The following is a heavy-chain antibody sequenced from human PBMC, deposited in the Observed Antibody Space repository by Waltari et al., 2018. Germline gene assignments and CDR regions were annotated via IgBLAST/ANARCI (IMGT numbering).Heavy chain of an antibody. D-gene: IGHD6-19*01. J-gene: IGHJ5*02. CDR1: GFTFSAYG. V-gene: IGHV3-23*04. Sequence: EVQLVESGGGLVQPGGSLRLSCAASGFTFSAYGMSWVRQAPGKGREWVSSRSGSGGSTYYACSVKGRVTISRDNSKNTLFLQMNSLRAEDTAVYYCAKGVSTGWTPWGQGTLVTVSS. CDR2: RSGSGGST. CDR3: AKGVSTGWTP.